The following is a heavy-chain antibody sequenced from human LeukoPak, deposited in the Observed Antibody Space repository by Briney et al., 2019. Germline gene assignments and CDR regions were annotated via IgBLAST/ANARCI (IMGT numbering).Heavy chain of an antibody. J-gene: IGHJ4*02. CDR1: GFTFNSYT. V-gene: IGHV3-21*01. Sequence: GGSLRLSCAASGFTFNSYTMSWVRQAPGKGLGWVSSIDSGSSYIFYADSVKGRFTISRDNAKSSLFLQMNSLRVEDTAVYYCARESPGASLYWGQGTLVTVSS. CDR3: ARESPGASLY. CDR2: IDSGSSYI.